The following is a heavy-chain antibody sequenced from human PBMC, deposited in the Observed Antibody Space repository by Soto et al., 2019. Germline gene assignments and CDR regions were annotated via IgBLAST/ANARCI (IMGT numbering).Heavy chain of an antibody. D-gene: IGHD5-12*01. J-gene: IGHJ4*02. V-gene: IGHV4-31*03. CDR1: GGSISSGGYY. Sequence: TLSLTCTVSGGSISSGGYYWSWIRQHPGKGLEWIGYIYYSGSTYYNPSLESRVTIVVDTSYNQFSLKVSSVTAADTAVYYCARAGIQLATLTYFGYWGQGTPVTVS. CDR2: IYYSGST. CDR3: ARAGIQLATLTYFGY.